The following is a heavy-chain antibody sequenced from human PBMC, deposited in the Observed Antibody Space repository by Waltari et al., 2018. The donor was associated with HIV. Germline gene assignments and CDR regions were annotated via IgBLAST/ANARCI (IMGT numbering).Heavy chain of an antibody. J-gene: IGHJ2*01. D-gene: IGHD2-15*01. CDR1: ATPIGNVGSY. CDR2: ISLTGRT. Sequence: QVQLHESGPTLVRPSQTLTLTSTVSATPIGNVGSYWRWFRQADRKTLEWVGRISLTGRTNYNPSLPSRPTISLGTPQTTHSLRLNSVAVSDTALYCCVRTTCSGPGCLSRYFDVWGRGT. CDR3: VRTTCSGPGCLSRYFDV. V-gene: IGHV4-61*02.